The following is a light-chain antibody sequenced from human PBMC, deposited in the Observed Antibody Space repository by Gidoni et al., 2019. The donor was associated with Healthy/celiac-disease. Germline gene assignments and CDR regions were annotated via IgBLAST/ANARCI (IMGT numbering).Light chain of an antibody. CDR3: QQYYSTPPA. J-gene: IGKJ1*01. CDR1: QSVLYSSNNNNY. CDR2: WAS. Sequence: DIVMTQSQDSLAVSLGERATINCKSRQSVLYSSNNNNYLAWYQQKPGQPPKLLIYWASTRESGVPDRFSGSGSGTDFTLTISSLQAEDVAVYYCQQYYSTPPAFXQXTKVEIK. V-gene: IGKV4-1*01.